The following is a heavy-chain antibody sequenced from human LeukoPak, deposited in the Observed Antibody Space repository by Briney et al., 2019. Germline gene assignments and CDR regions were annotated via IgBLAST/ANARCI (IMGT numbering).Heavy chain of an antibody. CDR2: IYYSGST. J-gene: IGHJ3*02. D-gene: IGHD4-23*01. V-gene: IGHV4-39*01. CDR1: GGSISSSSYY. Sequence: PSETLSLTCTASGGSISSSSYYWGWIRQPPGKGLEWIGSIYYSGSTYYNPSLKSRVTISVDTSKNQFSLKLSSVTAADTAVYYCARHQLRWLYAFDIWGQGTMVTVSS. CDR3: ARHQLRWLYAFDI.